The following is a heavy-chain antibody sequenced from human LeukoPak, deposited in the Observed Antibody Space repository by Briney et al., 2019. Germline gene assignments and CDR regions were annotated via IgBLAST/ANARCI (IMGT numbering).Heavy chain of an antibody. D-gene: IGHD3-16*01. CDR3: AKQRYGGEDY. CDR1: GFTFSSYW. Sequence: GGSLRLSCSASGFTFSSYWMSWVRQAPGKGLEWVANIKQDGSEKYYVDSLKGRFIISRDNAKNSLYLQMNSLRAEDTAVYYCAKQRYGGEDYWGQGTLVTVSS. CDR2: IKQDGSEK. V-gene: IGHV3-7*01. J-gene: IGHJ4*02.